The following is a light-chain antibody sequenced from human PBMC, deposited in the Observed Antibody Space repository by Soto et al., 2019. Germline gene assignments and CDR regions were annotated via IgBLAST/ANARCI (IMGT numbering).Light chain of an antibody. CDR3: QQYDYLPIT. J-gene: IGKJ5*01. CDR1: QSISSW. Sequence: YVKGGDTVSRRASQSISSWLAWYQQKPGKPPKLLIDDASNLATGVPSRFSGRGSGTDFTFTISCRQPEDVAPYYCQQYDYLPITFGQGTRLEIK. V-gene: IGKV1-33*01. CDR2: DAS.